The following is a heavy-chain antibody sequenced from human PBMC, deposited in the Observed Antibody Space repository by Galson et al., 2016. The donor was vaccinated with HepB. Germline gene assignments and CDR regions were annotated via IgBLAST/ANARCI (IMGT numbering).Heavy chain of an antibody. CDR2: IYPGDSDT. CDR3: ARTVSIAAAGGADY. Sequence: QSGAEVKKPGESLKISCKGSGYSFTTYWIGWVRQMPRKGLEWMGMIYPGDSDTRYSPSFQGQVTISADQSINTAYLQWSSLKASDTAMYYCARTVSIAAAGGADYWGQGTLVTVSS. V-gene: IGHV5-51*01. CDR1: GYSFTTYW. D-gene: IGHD6-13*01. J-gene: IGHJ4*02.